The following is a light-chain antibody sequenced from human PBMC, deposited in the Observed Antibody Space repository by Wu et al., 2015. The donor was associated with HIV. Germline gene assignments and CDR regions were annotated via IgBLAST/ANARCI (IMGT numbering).Light chain of an antibody. CDR3: QQYRSLPRT. CDR1: QSISSIY. J-gene: IGKJ1*01. CDR2: GAS. Sequence: EIVLTQSPGTLSLSPGERATLSCGVSQSISSIYLAWYQQKPGQAPRLLIHGASSRATGIPDRFSGSGSGTDFTLTISRLEPEDFAVYYCQQYRSLPRTFGQGTKVEIK. V-gene: IGKV3-20*01.